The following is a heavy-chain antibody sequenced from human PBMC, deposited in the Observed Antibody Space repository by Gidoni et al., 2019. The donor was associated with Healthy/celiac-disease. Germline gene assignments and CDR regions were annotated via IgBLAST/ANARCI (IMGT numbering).Heavy chain of an antibody. D-gene: IGHD2-2*01. CDR1: GFTFSSYS. J-gene: IGHJ4*02. V-gene: IGHV3-21*01. Sequence: EVQLVESGGGLVKPGGSLRLSCAASGFTFSSYSMNWVRQGPGKGLERFSSISSSSSYIYYADSVKGRFTISRDNAKNSLYLQMNSLRAEDTAVYYCARNRPAATFDYWGQGTLVTVSS. CDR2: ISSSSSYI. CDR3: ARNRPAATFDY.